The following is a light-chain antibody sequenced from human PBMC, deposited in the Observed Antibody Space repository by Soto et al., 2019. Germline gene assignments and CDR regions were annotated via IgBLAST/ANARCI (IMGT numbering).Light chain of an antibody. CDR1: YSNLGSNF. CDR3: GTWDSSLNVVV. CDR2: DNT. J-gene: IGLJ2*01. V-gene: IGLV1-51*01. Sequence: QSVLTQSSSVSAAAGKKVTISCSGRYSNLGSNFVSWYQHFPGSAPKLVIYDNTQRPSGIPDRFSGSKSGSSATLGITGLQTGDEADYYCGTWDSSLNVVVFGGGTKVTVL.